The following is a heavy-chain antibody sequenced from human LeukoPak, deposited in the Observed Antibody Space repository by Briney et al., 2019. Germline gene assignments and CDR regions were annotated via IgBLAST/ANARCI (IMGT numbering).Heavy chain of an antibody. Sequence: SQTLSLTSPISGHSVSSNSAACNWIRQSPSRVLTRLGSTYYRPKWYIDYAVSVQSRITINPDTSKNQFSLQLSSATPEATAVYYRSTPSGRAYSNTWHNAFRIWGQGTLVTVSS. CDR1: GHSVSSNSAA. J-gene: IGHJ3*02. D-gene: IGHD6-13*01. CDR3: STPSGRAYSNTWHNAFRI. CDR2: TYYRPKWYI. V-gene: IGHV6-1*01.